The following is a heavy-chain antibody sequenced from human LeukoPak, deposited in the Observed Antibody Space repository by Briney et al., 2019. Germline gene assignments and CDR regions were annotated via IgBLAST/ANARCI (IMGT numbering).Heavy chain of an antibody. CDR2: FDSEDGEP. V-gene: IGHV1-24*01. D-gene: IGHD2-8*01. J-gene: IGHJ3*01. CDR1: GYTFTSYD. CDR3: ASGNEVTLEGFAL. Sequence: ASVKVSCKASGYTFTSYDINWVRQATGQGLEWMGSFDSEDGEPAYAQKFQGRLTMTEDTSTDTAYMDLSSLTFEDTAVYYCASGNEVTLEGFALWGQGTMVSVPA.